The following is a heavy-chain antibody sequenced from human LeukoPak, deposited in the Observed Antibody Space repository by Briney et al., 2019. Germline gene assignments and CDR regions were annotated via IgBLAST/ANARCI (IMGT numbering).Heavy chain of an antibody. V-gene: IGHV1-18*01. Sequence: ASVKVSSKASGYTFTSYGISWVRQAPGQGLEWMGWISGNNGNTNYAQKFQGRVTMTTDTSTSTAYMEMRGLRSDDTAVYYCARDFFHGHCAGLSCFLLDYWGQGSLVTVSS. D-gene: IGHD2-15*01. CDR2: ISGNNGNT. CDR1: GYTFTSYG. CDR3: ARDFFHGHCAGLSCFLLDY. J-gene: IGHJ4*02.